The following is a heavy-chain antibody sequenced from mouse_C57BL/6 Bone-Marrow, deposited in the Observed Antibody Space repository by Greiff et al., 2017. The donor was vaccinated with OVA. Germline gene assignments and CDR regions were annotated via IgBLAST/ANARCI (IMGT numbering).Heavy chain of an antibody. J-gene: IGHJ2*01. V-gene: IGHV1-82*01. CDR2: IYPGDGDT. D-gene: IGHD2-5*01. CDR3: ATYSNYVWDVDY. Sequence: QVQLQQSGPELVKPGASVKISCKASGYAFSSSWMNWVKQRPGKGLEWIGRIYPGDGDTNYNGKFKGKATLTADKTSSTAYMQRSSLTSEDSAVYFCATYSNYVWDVDYWGQGTTLTVSS. CDR1: GYAFSSSW.